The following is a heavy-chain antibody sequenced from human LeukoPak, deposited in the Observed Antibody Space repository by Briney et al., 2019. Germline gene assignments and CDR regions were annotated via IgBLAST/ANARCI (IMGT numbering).Heavy chain of an antibody. V-gene: IGHV4-39*02. CDR3: ARVALTGEGGRGYFNL. J-gene: IGHJ2*01. Sequence: SETLSLTCTVSGGSISSSSYYWGWIRQPPGKGLEWIGAIYNSGSTNLNPSLKTRVTMSVDASKNHFSLNLNSVTAADTALYFCARVALTGEGGRGYFNLWGRGNLVSVSS. D-gene: IGHD3-16*01. CDR1: GGSISSSSYY. CDR2: IYNSGST.